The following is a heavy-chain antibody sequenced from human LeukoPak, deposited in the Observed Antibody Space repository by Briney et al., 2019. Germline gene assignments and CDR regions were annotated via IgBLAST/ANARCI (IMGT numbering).Heavy chain of an antibody. CDR2: INTNTGNP. Sequence: ASVKVSCKASGGTFSSYAISWVRQAPGQGLEWMGWINTNTGNPTYAQGFTGRFVFSLDTSVSTAYLQISSLKAEDTAVYYCARVRSSGYVEDAFDIWGQGTMVTVSS. D-gene: IGHD5-12*01. J-gene: IGHJ3*02. CDR3: ARVRSSGYVEDAFDI. CDR1: GGTFSSYA. V-gene: IGHV7-4-1*02.